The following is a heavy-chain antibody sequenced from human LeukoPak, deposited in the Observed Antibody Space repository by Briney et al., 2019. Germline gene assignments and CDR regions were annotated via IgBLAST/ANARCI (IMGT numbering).Heavy chain of an antibody. J-gene: IGHJ5*02. D-gene: IGHD3-22*01. CDR1: GGSISSYY. Sequence: KPSETLSLTCTVSGGSISSYYWSWIRQPPGKGLEWIGYIYYSGSTNYNPSLKSRVTISVDTSKNQFSLKLSSVTAADTAVYYCARGGIRYYDSSGKGYWFDPWGQGTLVTVSS. V-gene: IGHV4-59*01. CDR2: IYYSGST. CDR3: ARGGIRYYDSSGKGYWFDP.